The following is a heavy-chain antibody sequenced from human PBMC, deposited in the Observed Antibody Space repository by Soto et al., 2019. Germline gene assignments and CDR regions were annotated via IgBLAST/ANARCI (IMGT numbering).Heavy chain of an antibody. V-gene: IGHV3-15*07. D-gene: IGHD3-10*01. CDR2: IKSKTDGGTT. CDR1: GFTFSNAW. Sequence: GGSLRLSCAASGFTFSNAWMNWVRQAPGKGLEWVGRIKSKTDGGTTDYAAPVKGRFTISREDSKNTLYLQMNSLKTEDTAVYYCTTGLTLLLWFGESARDSYWGQGTLVTVSS. J-gene: IGHJ4*02. CDR3: TTGLTLLLWFGESARDSY.